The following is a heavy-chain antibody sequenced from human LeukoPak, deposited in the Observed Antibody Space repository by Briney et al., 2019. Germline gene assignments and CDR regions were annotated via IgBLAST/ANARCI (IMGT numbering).Heavy chain of an antibody. CDR3: AHRRLAYDVSGNYYPMTDS. D-gene: IGHD3-22*01. J-gene: IGHJ4*02. Sequence: SGPTLVKPTQTLTLTCTFSGFSLSATGVGVSWIRQPPGKALEWLAVIYWDDDKRHSPSLKNRLTITKDSSKNQVVLTVTDMDPVDTATYFCAHRRLAYDVSGNYYPMTDSRGQGTLVTVSS. CDR1: GFSLSATGVG. V-gene: IGHV2-5*02. CDR2: IYWDDDK.